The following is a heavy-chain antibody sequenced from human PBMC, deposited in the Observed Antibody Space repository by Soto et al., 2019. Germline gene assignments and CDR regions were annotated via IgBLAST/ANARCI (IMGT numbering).Heavy chain of an antibody. CDR1: GGSISSGGDY. D-gene: IGHD6-25*01. J-gene: IGHJ6*02. Sequence: SETLSLTCTVSGGSISSGGDYWSWIRQHPGKGLEWIGYIYYSGSTYYNPSLKSRVTISVDTSKNQFSLKLSSVTAADTAVYYCARVDLRHYYYYGMDVWGQGTTVTVSS. V-gene: IGHV4-31*03. CDR3: ARVDLRHYYYYGMDV. CDR2: IYYSGST.